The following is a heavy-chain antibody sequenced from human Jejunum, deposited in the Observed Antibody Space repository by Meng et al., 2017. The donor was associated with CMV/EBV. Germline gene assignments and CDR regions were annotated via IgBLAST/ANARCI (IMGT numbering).Heavy chain of an antibody. CDR1: GLAFSNAW. D-gene: IGHD1-26*01. CDR3: TSDVGPREGHRFDP. J-gene: IGHJ5*02. CDR2: IQSKGSGGTI. V-gene: IGHV3-15*01. Sequence: SGLAFSNAWMTWVRQAPGKGLEWVGRIQSKGSGGTIDYAAPLKGRFTISRDDSQNTLYLHMNSLKIEDTGMYYCTSDVGPREGHRFDPWGQGTLVTVSS.